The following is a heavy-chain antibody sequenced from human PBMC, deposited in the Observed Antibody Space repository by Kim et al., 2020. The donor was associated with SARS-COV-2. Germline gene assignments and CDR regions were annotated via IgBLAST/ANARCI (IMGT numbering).Heavy chain of an antibody. CDR2: K. CDR3: ARVFGVATLDY. D-gene: IGHD5-12*01. Sequence: KYNVDSVKGRFTISRDNSKNTLYLQMNSLRAEDTAVYYCARVFGVATLDYWGQGTLVTVSS. V-gene: IGHV3-30*01. J-gene: IGHJ4*02.